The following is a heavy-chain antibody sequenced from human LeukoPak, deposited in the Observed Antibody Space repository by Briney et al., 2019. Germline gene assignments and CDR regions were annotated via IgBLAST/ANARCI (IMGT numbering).Heavy chain of an antibody. CDR2: ISAYNGNT. V-gene: IGHV1-18*01. CDR3: ARDLEYSSSFYYYGMDV. J-gene: IGHJ6*02. CDR1: GYTFTSYG. D-gene: IGHD6-6*01. Sequence: ASVKVSCKASGYTFTSYGISWVRQAPGQGLEWMGWISAYNGNTNYAQKLQGRVTMTTDTSTSTAYMELRSLGSDDTAVYYCARDLEYSSSFYYYGMDVWGQGTTVTVSS.